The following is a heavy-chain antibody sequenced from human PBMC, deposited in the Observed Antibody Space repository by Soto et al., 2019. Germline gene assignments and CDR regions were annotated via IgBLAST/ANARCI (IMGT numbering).Heavy chain of an antibody. V-gene: IGHV1-69*02. J-gene: IGHJ5*02. CDR3: ARGGAVVVPGAVDRHNWFDP. Sequence: QVQLVQSGAEVKKPGSSVKVSCEASGGTFSSYSFSWVRQAPGQGLEWMGRVIPILGMANYAQKFQGRVTITADKSTTTVYRELTSRISEATALYYCARGGAVVVPGAVDRHNWFDPWGQGTLVTVSS. D-gene: IGHD2-2*01. CDR2: VIPILGMA. CDR1: GGTFSSYS.